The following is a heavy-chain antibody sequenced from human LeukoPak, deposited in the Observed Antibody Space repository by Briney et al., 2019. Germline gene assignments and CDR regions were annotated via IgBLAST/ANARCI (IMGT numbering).Heavy chain of an antibody. J-gene: IGHJ6*02. CDR3: AKDKGWGYSSNDYYGMDV. V-gene: IGHV3-23*01. D-gene: IGHD1-26*01. CDR1: GFTFSSYS. Sequence: GGSLRLSCAASGFTFSSYSMSWVRQAPGKGLEWVSGISGSGGSTYYADSVKGRFTISRDISKNTLYVQMNSLRAEDAAVYYCAKDKGWGYSSNDYYGMDVWGQGTTVTVSS. CDR2: ISGSGGST.